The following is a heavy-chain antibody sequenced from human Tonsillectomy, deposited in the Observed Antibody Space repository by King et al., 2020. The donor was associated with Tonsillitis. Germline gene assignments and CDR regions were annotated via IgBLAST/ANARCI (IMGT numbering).Heavy chain of an antibody. CDR3: ARVGRGVITDDAFDM. D-gene: IGHD3-22*01. J-gene: IGHJ3*02. CDR2: ISGGSSSI. V-gene: IGHV3-48*04. CDR1: GFTFSSHA. Sequence: EVQLVESGGHLVQPGGSLRLSCVASGFTFSSHAMNWVRQAPGKGLEWVSYISGGSSSIYYADSVKGRFTISRDNAKNSLYLQMHSLRAEDTAVYYCARVGRGVITDDAFDMWGQGTMVPVSS.